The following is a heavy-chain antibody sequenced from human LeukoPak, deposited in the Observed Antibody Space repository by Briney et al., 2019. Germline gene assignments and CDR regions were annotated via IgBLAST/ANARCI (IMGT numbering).Heavy chain of an antibody. CDR2: IGLDGAQK. V-gene: IGHV3-7*01. J-gene: IGHJ4*02. Sequence: SGGSLRLSCAASGFTFSSHSMGWVRQAPGKGLECVATIGLDGAQKGFVDSVKGRFTLSRDNAKNSLFLEMNRLRVEDTAVYYCARWRGLQSEFDCWGQGALVTVSS. D-gene: IGHD5-24*01. CDR1: GFTFSSHS. CDR3: ARWRGLQSEFDC.